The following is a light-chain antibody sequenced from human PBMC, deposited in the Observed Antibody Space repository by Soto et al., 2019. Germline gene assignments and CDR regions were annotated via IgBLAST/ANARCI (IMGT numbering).Light chain of an antibody. CDR3: GSYTSTSTCV. V-gene: IGLV2-14*01. Sequence: QSALAQPASVSGSPGQSITISCTGTGSDIGDYDYVSWFQQHPGKAPKLIISEVSNRPSGVSNRFSGSKSDNTASLTISGLQAEDEADYYCGSYTSTSTCVFGTGTKVT. CDR1: GSDIGDYDY. CDR2: EVS. J-gene: IGLJ1*01.